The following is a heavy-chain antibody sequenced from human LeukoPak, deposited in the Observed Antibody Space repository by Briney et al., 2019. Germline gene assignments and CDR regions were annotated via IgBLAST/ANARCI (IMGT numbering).Heavy chain of an antibody. J-gene: IGHJ3*02. Sequence: GGSLRLSCAASGFTFSSYGMHWVRQAPGKGLEWVAFIRYDGSNKYYADSVKGRFTISRDNSKNTLYLQMNSLRAEDTAVYYCAKDAGVRGVIPNAFDIWGQGTMVTVSS. V-gene: IGHV3-30*02. D-gene: IGHD3-10*01. CDR1: GFTFSSYG. CDR2: IRYDGSNK. CDR3: AKDAGVRGVIPNAFDI.